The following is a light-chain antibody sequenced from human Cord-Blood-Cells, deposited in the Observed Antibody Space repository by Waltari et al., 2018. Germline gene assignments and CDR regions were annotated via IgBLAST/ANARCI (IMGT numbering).Light chain of an antibody. V-gene: IGLV3-19*01. J-gene: IGLJ3*02. Sequence: SSELLQATAVSVALRQTVAITRQGHGLRRYYANWYQQKPGQAPVLVIYGKNNRPSGIPDRFSGSSSGNTASLTITGAQAEDEADYYCNSRDSSGNHWVFGGGTKLTVL. CDR3: NSRDSSGNHWV. CDR1: GLRRYY. CDR2: GKN.